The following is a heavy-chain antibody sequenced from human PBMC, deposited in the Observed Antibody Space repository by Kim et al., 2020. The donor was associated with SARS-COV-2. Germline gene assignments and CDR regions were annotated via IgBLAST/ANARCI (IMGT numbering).Heavy chain of an antibody. V-gene: IGHV4-34*01. J-gene: IGHJ4*02. CDR1: GGSFSGYY. Sequence: SETLSLTCAVYGGSFSGYYWSWIRQPPGKGLEWIGEINHSGSTNYNPSLKSRVTISVDTSKNQFSLKLSSVTAAGTAVYYCARVSAGYSRSFDSWGQGTLVPVSS. CDR2: INHSGST. D-gene: IGHD6-6*01. CDR3: ARVSAGYSRSFDS.